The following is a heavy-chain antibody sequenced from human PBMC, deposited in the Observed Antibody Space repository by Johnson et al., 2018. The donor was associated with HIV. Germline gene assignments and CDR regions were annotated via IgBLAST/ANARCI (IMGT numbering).Heavy chain of an antibody. CDR2: VSYDGSER. Sequence: VQLVESGGGLLQPGGSLRLSCAASAFAFSSYAMHWVRQAPGKGLEWVAVVSYDGSERYYADSVKGRFTISRDSSKNTLYLQMNSLRAEDTAVYYCAKDLGITVAGRGGLDAFDIWGQGTMVTVSS. CDR1: AFAFSSYA. CDR3: AKDLGITVAGRGGLDAFDI. V-gene: IGHV3-30*04. J-gene: IGHJ3*02. D-gene: IGHD6-19*01.